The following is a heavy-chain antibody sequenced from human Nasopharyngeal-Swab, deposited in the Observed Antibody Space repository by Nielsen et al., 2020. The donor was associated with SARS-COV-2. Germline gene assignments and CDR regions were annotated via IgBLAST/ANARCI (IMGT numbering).Heavy chain of an antibody. D-gene: IGHD2-21*01. CDR2: VGHRGST. CDR3: VRVSGVGIPEVLYYLYYGMDV. V-gene: IGHV4-4*02. CDR1: GGSISRNNW. Sequence: SETLSLTCTVSGGSISRNNWWAWVRQPPGKGLQWIGEVGHRGSTNYNPSLESRVTISLDESKNQFSLNLRSVTTADTAVYFCVRVSGVGIPEVLYYLYYGMDVWGQGTTVTVSS. J-gene: IGHJ6*02.